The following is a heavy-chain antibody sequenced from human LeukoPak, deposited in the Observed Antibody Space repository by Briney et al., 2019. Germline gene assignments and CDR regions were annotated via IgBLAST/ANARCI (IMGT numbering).Heavy chain of an antibody. J-gene: IGHJ6*02. V-gene: IGHV4-39*01. CDR3: ARLRYYDILTGYYCYYGMDV. D-gene: IGHD3-9*01. Sequence: SETLSLTCTVSGGSISSSSYYWGWIRQPPGKGLEWIGSIYYSGSTYYNPSLKSRVTISVDTSKNQFSLKLSSVTAADTAVYYCARLRYYDILTGYYCYYGMDVWGQGTTVTVSS. CDR1: GGSISSSSYY. CDR2: IYYSGST.